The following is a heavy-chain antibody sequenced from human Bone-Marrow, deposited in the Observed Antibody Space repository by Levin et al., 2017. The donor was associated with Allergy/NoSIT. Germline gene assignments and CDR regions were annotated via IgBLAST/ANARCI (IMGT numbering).Heavy chain of an antibody. J-gene: IGHJ6*02. CDR2: IYTTGST. D-gene: IGHD5-18*01. V-gene: IGHV4-4*07. CDR1: GGSFMSTY. CDR3: ARDFKYSYGEAYGMDV. Sequence: SETLSLTCSVSGGSFMSTYWTWIRQPAGKTLEWIGRIYTTGSTNYSPSLKSRVTMSVDTSKNQFSLKLSSVTAADTAVYYCARDFKYSYGEAYGMDVWGQGITVTVSS.